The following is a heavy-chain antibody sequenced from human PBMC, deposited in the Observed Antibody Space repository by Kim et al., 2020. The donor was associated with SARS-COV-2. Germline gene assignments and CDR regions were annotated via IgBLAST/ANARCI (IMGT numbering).Heavy chain of an antibody. J-gene: IGHJ4*02. CDR2: ISSSGSTI. D-gene: IGHD6-13*01. CDR1: GFTFSSYE. CDR3: ARDSGLSEGIAAAAPVDY. V-gene: IGHV3-48*03. Sequence: GGSLRLSCAASGFTFSSYEMNWVRQAPGKGLEWVSYISSSGSTIYYADSVKGRFTISRDNAKNSLYLQMNSLRAEDTAVYYCARDSGLSEGIAAAAPVDYWGQGTLVTVSS.